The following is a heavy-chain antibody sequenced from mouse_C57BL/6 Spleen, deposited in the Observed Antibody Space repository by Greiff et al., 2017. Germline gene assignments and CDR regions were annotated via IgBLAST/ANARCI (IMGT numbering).Heavy chain of an antibody. D-gene: IGHD1-1*01. Sequence: VQRVESGPELVKPGASVKISCKASGYAFSSSWMNWVKQRPGKGLEWIGRIYPGDGDTNYNGKFKGKATLTADKSSSTAYMQLSSLTSEDSAVYFCARSGYYGSSHYYAMDYWGQGTSVTVSS. V-gene: IGHV1-82*01. CDR2: IYPGDGDT. CDR1: GYAFSSSW. CDR3: ARSGYYGSSHYYAMDY. J-gene: IGHJ4*01.